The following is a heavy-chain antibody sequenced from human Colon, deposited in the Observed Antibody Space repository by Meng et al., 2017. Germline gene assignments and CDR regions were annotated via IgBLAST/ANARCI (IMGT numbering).Heavy chain of an antibody. CDR2: TRKRANSYTT. J-gene: IGHJ4*02. Sequence: GESLKISCAASGFTFSDHYMDWVRQAPGKGLEWVGRTRKRANSYTTEYAASVKGRFTISRDDSKNSLYVQMNSLKTEDTAVYFCARAAVAGVGATPYYFDYWGQGTLVTVSS. D-gene: IGHD1-26*01. CDR1: GFTFSDHY. V-gene: IGHV3-72*01. CDR3: ARAAVAGVGATPYYFDY.